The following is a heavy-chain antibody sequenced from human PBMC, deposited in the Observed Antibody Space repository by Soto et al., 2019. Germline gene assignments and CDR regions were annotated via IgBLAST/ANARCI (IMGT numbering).Heavy chain of an antibody. CDR3: AKDRGWYSFDY. CDR2: IKTDGSEK. J-gene: IGHJ4*02. D-gene: IGHD6-19*01. CDR1: GFTFSNFW. Sequence: GGSLRLSXAASGFTFSNFWMGWVRQAPGKGLEWVAMIKTDGSEKSSVDSVKGRFTISRDNAKNSLYLQMNSLRAEDTAVYYCAKDRGWYSFDYWGQGTLVTVSS. V-gene: IGHV3-7*01.